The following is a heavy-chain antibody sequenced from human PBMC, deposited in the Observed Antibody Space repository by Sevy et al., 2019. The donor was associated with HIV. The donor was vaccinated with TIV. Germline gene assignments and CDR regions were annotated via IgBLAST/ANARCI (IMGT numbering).Heavy chain of an antibody. CDR2: IWYDGSNK. CDR3: ARDLSWEPGMIDY. Sequence: GGSLRLSCAASGFTFSSYGMHWVRQAPGKGLEWVAVIWYDGSNKYYADSVKGRFTISRDNSKNTLYLQMNSLRAEDTAVYYCARDLSWEPGMIDYWDQGTLVTVSS. J-gene: IGHJ4*02. D-gene: IGHD1-26*01. V-gene: IGHV3-33*01. CDR1: GFTFSSYG.